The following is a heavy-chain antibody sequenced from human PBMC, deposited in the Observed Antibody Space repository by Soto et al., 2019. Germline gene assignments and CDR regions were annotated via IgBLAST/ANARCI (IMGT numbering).Heavy chain of an antibody. CDR2: IIPIFGTA. Sequence: QVQLVQSGAEVKKPGSSVKVSCKASGGTFSSYAISWVRQAPGQGLEWMGGIIPIFGTANYAQQFQGRVTITADESTSTAYMELSSLRSEDTAVYYCARRPLTGRYYGMDVWGQGTTVTVSS. V-gene: IGHV1-69*01. D-gene: IGHD3-9*01. CDR3: ARRPLTGRYYGMDV. J-gene: IGHJ6*02. CDR1: GGTFSSYA.